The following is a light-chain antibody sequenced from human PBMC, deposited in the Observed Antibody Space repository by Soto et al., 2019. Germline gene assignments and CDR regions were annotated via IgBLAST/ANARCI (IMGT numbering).Light chain of an antibody. Sequence: QSVLTQPASVSGSPGQSITLSCTGTSNDVGDYNYVSWYQQHPGKSPKLMIYDVSNRPSGVSNRFSGSKSGNTASLTISGLQAEDEADYYCSSYTSSSTFYVFGTGTKVTVL. CDR3: SSYTSSSTFYV. J-gene: IGLJ1*01. V-gene: IGLV2-14*01. CDR2: DVS. CDR1: SNDVGDYNY.